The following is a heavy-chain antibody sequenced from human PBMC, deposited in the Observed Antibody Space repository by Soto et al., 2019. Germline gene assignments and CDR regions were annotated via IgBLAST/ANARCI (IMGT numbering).Heavy chain of an antibody. D-gene: IGHD3-10*01. CDR1: GGTLSDHG. CDR3: ARGVYGSGTYSTGRSAFDI. CDR2: TIPVFNTA. J-gene: IGHJ3*02. V-gene: IGHV1-69*06. Sequence: QVQLEQSGAEVKKPGSSVKVSCKASGGTLSDHGVAWLRQAPGQGLEWMGGTIPVFNTAKYAQKFQGRVTVTADKLTNRAYTDLRSLRSEDTAFYFCARGVYGSGTYSTGRSAFDIWGQGTMVIVSS.